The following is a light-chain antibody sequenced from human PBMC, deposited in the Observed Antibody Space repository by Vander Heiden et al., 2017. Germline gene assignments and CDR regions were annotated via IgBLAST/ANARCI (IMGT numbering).Light chain of an antibody. V-gene: IGLV2-14*01. J-gene: IGLJ1*01. CDR1: SSDVGGYNY. Sequence: QSALTQPASLSGSPRQAITISWTGTSSDVGGYNYVSWYQQHPGKAPNLMVYDVSKRPSGVSNRFSGSKSGNTASLTISGHQAEDEADYYCSSDTSSSTSVFGTGTKVTVL. CDR3: SSDTSSSTSV. CDR2: DVS.